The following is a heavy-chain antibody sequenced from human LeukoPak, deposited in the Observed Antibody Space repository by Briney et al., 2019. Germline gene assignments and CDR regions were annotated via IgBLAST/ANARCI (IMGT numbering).Heavy chain of an antibody. CDR1: GFRFDDYG. V-gene: IGHV3-20*04. CDR3: TRDLVPTSSSLDF. D-gene: IGHD2-2*01. Sequence: GGSLRLSCAASGFRFDDYGMSWVRQAPGKGLEWVSGINWNGGSTKYADSVKGRFTISRDNAKNSLNMQMNSLRVEDTAFYYCTRDLVPTSSSLDFWGQGTLVTVSS. CDR2: INWNGGST. J-gene: IGHJ4*02.